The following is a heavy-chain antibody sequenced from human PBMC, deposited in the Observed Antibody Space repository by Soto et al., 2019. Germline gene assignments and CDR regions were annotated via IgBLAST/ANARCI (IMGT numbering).Heavy chain of an antibody. V-gene: IGHV4-61*08. Sequence: QVQLQQSGPGLVKPSGTLSLTCSVYGGSVSSYACYWIWIRQPPGQTLEGFVIIRSGGGTSTNPSAISRLSISFVTSWNQLSPRLTSATASATGVYFCAKGFGSGWYVDSLGRGTLVT. J-gene: IGHJ4*02. CDR2: IRSGGGT. CDR3: AKGFGSGWYVDS. CDR1: GGSVSSYACY. D-gene: IGHD6-19*01.